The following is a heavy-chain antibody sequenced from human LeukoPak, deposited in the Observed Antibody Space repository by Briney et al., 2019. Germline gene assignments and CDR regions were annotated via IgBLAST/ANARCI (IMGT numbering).Heavy chain of an antibody. CDR3: ARDHDSSGYYYVGGWFDP. J-gene: IGHJ5*02. D-gene: IGHD3-22*01. CDR1: GGSISNYY. CDR2: IYYRGST. Sequence: SETLSLTCTVSGGSISNYYWSWIRQPPGKGLEWIGYIYYRGSTNYNPSLKSRVTISVDTSKNQLSLKLTPVTAADTAVYYCARDHDSSGYYYVGGWFDPWGQGTLVTVSS. V-gene: IGHV4-59*01.